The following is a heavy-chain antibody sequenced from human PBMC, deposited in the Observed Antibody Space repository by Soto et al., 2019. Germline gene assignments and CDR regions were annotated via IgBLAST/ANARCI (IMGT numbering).Heavy chain of an antibody. Sequence: EAKLVESGGGLVQPGGSLRLSCAASGFIFSDHYIDWVRQAPGKGLQWVGRSRNKANSYTTDYAVSVRGRFAISRDDSRDSVFLQMHSLKTEDTALHYCTRVVAGNTYDPYFDSWGQGTLVTVSS. J-gene: IGHJ4*02. V-gene: IGHV3-72*01. CDR1: GFIFSDHY. CDR2: SRNKANSYTT. D-gene: IGHD5-18*01. CDR3: TRVVAGNTYDPYFDS.